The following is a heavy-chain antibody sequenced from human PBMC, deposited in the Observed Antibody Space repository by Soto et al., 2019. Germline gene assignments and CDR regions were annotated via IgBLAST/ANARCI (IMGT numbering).Heavy chain of an antibody. CDR3: GRHLGGQLLVEHYYYYGMDV. D-gene: IGHD2-2*01. V-gene: IGHV5-51*01. CDR2: IYPGDSDT. CDR1: GYSFTSYW. J-gene: IGHJ6*02. Sequence: GDSLKISCKGSGYSFTSYWIGWVRQMPGKGLEWMGIIYPGDSDTRYSPSFQGQVTISADKSISTAYLQWSSLKASDTAMYYCGRHLGGQLLVEHYYYYGMDVWGQGTTVTVSS.